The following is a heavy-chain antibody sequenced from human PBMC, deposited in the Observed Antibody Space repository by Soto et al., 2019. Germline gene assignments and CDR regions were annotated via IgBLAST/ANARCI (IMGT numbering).Heavy chain of an antibody. CDR3: ARGTTTSAFSAMDV. CDR1: GFNFSYHA. D-gene: IGHD1-1*01. Sequence: ESGGGVVQPGRSLRLSCAASGFNFSYHALNWVRQAPGKGLEWVAVISYDGDNKYIAESVKGRFTISRDNSKNTVSLQMNSLRTEDTAMYFCARGTTTSAFSAMDVWGQGTTVTVSS. J-gene: IGHJ6*02. CDR2: ISYDGDNK. V-gene: IGHV3-30-3*01.